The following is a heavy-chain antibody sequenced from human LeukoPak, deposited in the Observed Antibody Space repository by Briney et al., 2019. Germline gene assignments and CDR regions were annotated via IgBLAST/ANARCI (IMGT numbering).Heavy chain of an antibody. J-gene: IGHJ4*02. D-gene: IGHD1-26*01. CDR3: TPTGRWELPNLY. CDR1: GFTFSNAW. CDR2: IKSKTDGGTT. V-gene: IGHV3-15*01. Sequence: PGGSLRLSCAASGFTFSNAWMSWVRQAPGKGLEWVGRIKSKTDGGTTDYAAPVKGRFTISRDDSKNTLYLQMNSLKTEDTAVYYCTPTGRWELPNLYWGQGTLVTVSS.